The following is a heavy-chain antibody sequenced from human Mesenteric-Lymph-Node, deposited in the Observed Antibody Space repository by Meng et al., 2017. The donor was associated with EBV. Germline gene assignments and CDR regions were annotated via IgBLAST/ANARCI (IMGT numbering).Heavy chain of an antibody. D-gene: IGHD3-16*01. CDR1: GFTFSDDH. CDR3: ARGEFKLNTRYFAS. J-gene: IGHJ4*02. CDR2: ITGSGRAI. Sequence: QVQLLESGGGLVKPGGSLSLSCAASGFTFSDDHRCWMRQAPGKGVEWVSYITGSGRAIYYAQSVKGRFTISRDNARNSLYLQMDSLRGEDTAVYFCARGEFKLNTRYFASWGQGTLVTVSS. V-gene: IGHV3-11*01.